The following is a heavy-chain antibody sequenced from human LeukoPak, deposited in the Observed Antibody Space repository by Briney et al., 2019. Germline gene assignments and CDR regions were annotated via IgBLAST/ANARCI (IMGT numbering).Heavy chain of an antibody. Sequence: GGSLRLSCSASGFTFSSYAMHWVRQAPGKGLEYVSAISSNGGSTYYADSVKGRFTISRDNSKNTLYPQMSSLRAEDTAVYYCVSRYFDWSYNYYGMDVWGKGTTVTVSS. CDR2: ISSNGGST. J-gene: IGHJ6*04. D-gene: IGHD3-9*01. V-gene: IGHV3-64D*06. CDR3: VSRYFDWSYNYYGMDV. CDR1: GFTFSSYA.